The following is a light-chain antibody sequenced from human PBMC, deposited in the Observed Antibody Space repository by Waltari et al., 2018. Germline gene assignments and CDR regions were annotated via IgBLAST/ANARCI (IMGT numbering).Light chain of an antibody. V-gene: IGLV2-23*02. J-gene: IGLJ3*02. Sequence: QSAPTQPASVSGSPGQSITLSCPGTNSDVGRYNLVSWYQQHPDKAPKLIIYDVTERPSGVSDRLSGSKSGNTASLTISGLQAEDEADYYCCSYAGSFTWVFGGGTKLTVL. CDR1: NSDVGRYNL. CDR3: CSYAGSFTWV. CDR2: DVT.